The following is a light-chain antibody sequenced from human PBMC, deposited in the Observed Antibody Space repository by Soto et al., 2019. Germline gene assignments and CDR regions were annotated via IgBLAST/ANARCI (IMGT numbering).Light chain of an antibody. CDR3: QQYNNSPLT. V-gene: IGKV3D-15*01. Sequence: IELTQSPATLSVSQGERATLSCRASQSVSSNLTCHQQRPGQAPSLLIYGASTRATGVPARFSGGGSGTEFTLTITSLQSEDFAVYWCQQYNNSPLTFGPGTRLEIK. CDR1: QSVSSN. CDR2: GAS. J-gene: IGKJ5*01.